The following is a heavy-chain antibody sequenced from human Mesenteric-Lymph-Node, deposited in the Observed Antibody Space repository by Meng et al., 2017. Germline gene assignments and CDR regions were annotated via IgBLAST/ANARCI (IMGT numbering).Heavy chain of an antibody. V-gene: IGHV1-46*01. CDR1: GGTFSSYT. D-gene: IGHD4-17*01. Sequence: ASVKVSCKASGGTFSSYTISWVRQAPGQGLEWMGIINPSGGSTSYAQKFQGRVTMTRDTSTSTVYMELSSLRSEDTAVYYCARFDYGDYLLSGQFDPWGQGTLVTVSS. CDR2: INPSGGST. J-gene: IGHJ5*02. CDR3: ARFDYGDYLLSGQFDP.